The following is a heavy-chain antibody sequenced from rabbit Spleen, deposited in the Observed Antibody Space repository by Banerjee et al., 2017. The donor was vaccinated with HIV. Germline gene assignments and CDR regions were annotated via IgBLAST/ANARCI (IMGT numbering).Heavy chain of an antibody. CDR2: IYSSNGGT. J-gene: IGHJ4*01. CDR1: GFTLSSYY. D-gene: IGHD1-1*01. CDR3: VRGASSSGYYSL. V-gene: IGHV1S47*01. Sequence: QEQLVESGGGLVKPEGSLKLSCTASGFTLSSYYMCWVRQAPGKGLEWSACIYSSNGGTWYASWATGRFTITRSTSLNTVTLQMTSLTVADTATYFCVRGASSSGYYSLWGPGTLVTVS.